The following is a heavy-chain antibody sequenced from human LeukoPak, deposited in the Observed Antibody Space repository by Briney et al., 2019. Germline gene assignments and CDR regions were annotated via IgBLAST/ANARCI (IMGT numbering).Heavy chain of an antibody. CDR3: ARDNSVGDIAWWFDP. Sequence: ASVKVSCKASGYTFTSYGISWVRQAPGRGLEWMGWISAYNGNTNYAQKPQGRVTMTTDTSTSTAYMELRSLRSDDTAVYYCARDNSVGDIAWWFDPWGQGTLVTVSS. J-gene: IGHJ5*02. D-gene: IGHD3-16*02. CDR2: ISAYNGNT. V-gene: IGHV1-18*01. CDR1: GYTFTSYG.